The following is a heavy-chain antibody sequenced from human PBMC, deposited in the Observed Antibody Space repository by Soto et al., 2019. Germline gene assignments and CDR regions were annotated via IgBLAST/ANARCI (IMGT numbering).Heavy chain of an antibody. V-gene: IGHV1-69*06. CDR2: ITPVFGAP. CDR3: ARCELGTIAYFDC. CDR1: GGTFGSST. Sequence: QVQLVQSGAEVKKPGSSVKVSCKASGGTFGSSTISWVRQAPGQGLEWMGGITPVFGAPNYAQKFQGRVTITADKSTSTAYMELRSLRSEDTAVYYCARCELGTIAYFDCWGQGTQVTVSS. D-gene: IGHD1-1*01. J-gene: IGHJ4*02.